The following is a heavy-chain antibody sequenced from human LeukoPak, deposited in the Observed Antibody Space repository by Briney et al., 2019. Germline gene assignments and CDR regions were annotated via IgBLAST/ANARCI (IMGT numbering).Heavy chain of an antibody. CDR2: INHSGST. D-gene: IGHD3-10*02. J-gene: IGHJ4*02. Sequence: SETLSLTCAVYGGSFSGYYWSWIRQPPGKGLEWIGEINHSGSTNYNPSLKSRVTISVDTSKNQFSLKLSSVTAADTAVYYCARQLFGESDYWGQGTLVTVSS. CDR1: GGSFSGYY. V-gene: IGHV4-34*01. CDR3: ARQLFGESDY.